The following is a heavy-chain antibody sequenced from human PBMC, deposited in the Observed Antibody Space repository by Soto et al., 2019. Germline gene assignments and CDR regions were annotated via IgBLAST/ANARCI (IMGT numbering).Heavy chain of an antibody. J-gene: IGHJ4*02. CDR2: ISYDGSNK. CDR1: GFTFSSYA. D-gene: IGHD5-12*01. CDR3: AREKEMATILGY. V-gene: IGHV3-30-3*01. Sequence: GGSLRLSCAASGFTFSSYAMHWVRQAPGKGLEWVAVISYDGSNKYYADSVKGRFTISRDNSKNTLYLQMNSLRAEDTAVYYCAREKEMATILGYWGQGTLVTVSS.